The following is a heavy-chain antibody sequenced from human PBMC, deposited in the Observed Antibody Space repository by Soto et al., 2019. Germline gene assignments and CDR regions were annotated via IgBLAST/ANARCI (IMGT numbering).Heavy chain of an antibody. CDR3: ARRAPQRTSPYYSPYNWFDP. V-gene: IGHV3-21*01. CDR2: ISSSSSYI. Sequence: EVQLVESGGGLVKPGGSLRLSCAASGFTFSSYSMNWVRQAPGKGLEWVSSISSSSSYIYYADSVKGRFTISRDNAKNSLYLQMNSLRAEDTAVYYCARRAPQRTSPYYSPYNWFDPWGQGTLVTVSS. D-gene: IGHD3-10*01. CDR1: GFTFSSYS. J-gene: IGHJ5*02.